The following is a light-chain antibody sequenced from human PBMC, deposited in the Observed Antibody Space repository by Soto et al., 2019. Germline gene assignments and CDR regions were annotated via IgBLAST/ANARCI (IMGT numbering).Light chain of an antibody. V-gene: IGLV2-14*01. CDR1: SRDVGAYNL. J-gene: IGLJ2*01. CDR3: SAFSSRSTVV. Sequence: QSALTQPASVSGSPGQSITISCSGTSRDVGAYNLVSWYQQSPGKAPKLLIYEVRNRPSGVSYRFSGSKSGNTASLTISSLLPEDEADYFCSAFSSRSTVVFGGGTQLTVL. CDR2: EVR.